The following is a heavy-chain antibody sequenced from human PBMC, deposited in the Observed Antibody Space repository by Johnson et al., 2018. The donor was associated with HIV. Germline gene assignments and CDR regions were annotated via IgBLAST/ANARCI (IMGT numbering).Heavy chain of an antibody. CDR2: ISYDGSNK. V-gene: IGHV3-30-3*01. Sequence: QVQLVESGGGLVQPGGSLRLSCAASGFTFSSYAMHWVRQAPGKGLEWVAVISYDGSNKYFTDSVRGRFPISRDNSKNTLFLQMNSLRAEDTAVYYCVRRFYDSSAFDIWGQGTLVTVSS. CDR1: GFTFSSYA. CDR3: VRRFYDSSAFDI. J-gene: IGHJ3*02. D-gene: IGHD3-22*01.